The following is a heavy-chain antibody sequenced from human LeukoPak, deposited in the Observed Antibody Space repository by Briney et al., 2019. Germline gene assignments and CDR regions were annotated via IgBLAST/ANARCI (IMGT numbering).Heavy chain of an antibody. CDR2: IYHSGST. CDR3: ARATGYSSGWYWFDP. CDR1: GGSISSSNW. J-gene: IGHJ5*02. V-gene: IGHV4-4*02. D-gene: IGHD6-19*01. Sequence: SETLSLTCAVSGGSISSSNWWSWVRQPPGKGLEWIGEIYHSGSTNYNPSLKSRVTISVDTSKNQFSLKLSSVTAADTAVYYCARATGYSSGWYWFDPWGQGTLVTVSS.